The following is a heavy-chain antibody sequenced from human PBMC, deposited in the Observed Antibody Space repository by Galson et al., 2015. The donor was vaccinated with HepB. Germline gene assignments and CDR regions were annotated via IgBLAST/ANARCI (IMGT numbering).Heavy chain of an antibody. CDR3: ARAPDYDFWSGLDLNNWFDP. J-gene: IGHJ5*02. CDR1: GYSFTSYW. D-gene: IGHD3-3*01. V-gene: IGHV5-51*01. CDR2: INPGDSDT. Sequence: QSGAEVKKPGESLKISCKGSGYSFTSYWIGWVRQMPGKGLEWMGIINPGDSDTRYSPSFQGQVAISADKSISTAYLQWSSLKASDTAMYYCARAPDYDFWSGLDLNNWFDPWGQGTLVTVSS.